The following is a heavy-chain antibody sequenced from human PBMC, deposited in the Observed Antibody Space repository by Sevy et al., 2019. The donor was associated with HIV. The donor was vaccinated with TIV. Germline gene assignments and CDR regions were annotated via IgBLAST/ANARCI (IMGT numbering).Heavy chain of an antibody. V-gene: IGHV3-21*01. CDR3: VRDGGCSSSSCLLYFDY. J-gene: IGHJ4*02. CDR2: ISSSSNHI. D-gene: IGHD2-15*01. Sequence: GGSLRLSCVVSGFTFSKYPMNWVRQAPGKGLEWVSSISSSSNHIYYGDSVKGRFTSSRDNPKNSLYLQMNSLRADDTAVYYCVRDGGCSSSSCLLYFDYWGQGILVTVSS. CDR1: GFTFSKYP.